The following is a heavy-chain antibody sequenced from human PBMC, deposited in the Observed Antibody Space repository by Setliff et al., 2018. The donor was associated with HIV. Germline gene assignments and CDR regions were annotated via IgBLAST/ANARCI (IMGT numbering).Heavy chain of an antibody. Sequence: PGGSLRLSCAVSGFTFISYGMYWVRQAPGKGLEWVAFIRYDGSYRYYVDSVKGRFTISRYNSKNTMFLQMNSLRVEDTAIYYCAKMHTAMDPDTFDIWGQGTMVTVSS. CDR2: IRYDGSYR. CDR3: AKMHTAMDPDTFDI. D-gene: IGHD5-18*01. V-gene: IGHV3-30*02. CDR1: GFTFISYG. J-gene: IGHJ3*02.